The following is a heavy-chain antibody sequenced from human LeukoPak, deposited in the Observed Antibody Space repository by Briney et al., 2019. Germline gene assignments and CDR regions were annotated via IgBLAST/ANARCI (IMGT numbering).Heavy chain of an antibody. CDR3: AKVRYDSSGYQSPYFDY. V-gene: IGHV3-23*01. CDR2: ISGSGGST. CDR1: GFTFSSYA. Sequence: GGSLRLSCAASGFTFSSYAMSWVRRAPGKGLEWVSVISGSGGSTYYADSVKGRFTISRDNSKNTLYLQMNSLRAEDTAVYYCAKVRYDSSGYQSPYFDYWGQGILVTVSS. J-gene: IGHJ4*02. D-gene: IGHD3-22*01.